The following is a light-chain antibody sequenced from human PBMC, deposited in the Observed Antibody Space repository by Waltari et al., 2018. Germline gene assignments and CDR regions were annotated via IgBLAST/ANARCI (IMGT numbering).Light chain of an antibody. CDR2: GAS. V-gene: IGKV3-20*01. CDR1: QSVRGS. CDR3: QHYVRLPAT. J-gene: IGKJ1*01. Sequence: EIVLTQSPGTLSLSPGDRATLSCRTSQSVRGSLAWYQQKAGQAPRLLIDGASSRATGIPDRFSGSGSGTDFSLTISRLEPEDFAVYYCQHYVRLPATFGQGTKVEI.